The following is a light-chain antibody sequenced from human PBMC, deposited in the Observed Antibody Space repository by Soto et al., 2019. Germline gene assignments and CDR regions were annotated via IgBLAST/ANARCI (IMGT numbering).Light chain of an antibody. CDR3: QQRSNWPIT. CDR2: DAS. J-gene: IGKJ3*01. CDR1: QSVSSY. V-gene: IGKV3-11*01. Sequence: EILLTQSPATLSLSPGERATLSCISSQSVSSYLAWYQQKPGQAPRLLIYDASNRATGIPARFSGSGSGTDFTLTISSLEPEDFAVYYCQQRSNWPITFGPGTKVDI.